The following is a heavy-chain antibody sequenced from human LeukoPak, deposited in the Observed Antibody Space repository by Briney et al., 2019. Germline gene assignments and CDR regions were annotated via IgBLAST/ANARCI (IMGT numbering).Heavy chain of an antibody. J-gene: IGHJ6*03. CDR1: GGTFSSYA. D-gene: IGHD5-18*01. V-gene: IGHV1-69*06. CDR3: ARDLGDSYGSFYYYYYMDV. CDR2: IIPIFGTA. Sequence: SVNVSCTASGGTFSSYAISWVRQAPGQGLEWMGGIIPIFGTANYAQKFQGRVTITADKSTSTAYMELSSLRSEDTAVYYCARDLGDSYGSFYYYYYMDVWGKGTTVTISS.